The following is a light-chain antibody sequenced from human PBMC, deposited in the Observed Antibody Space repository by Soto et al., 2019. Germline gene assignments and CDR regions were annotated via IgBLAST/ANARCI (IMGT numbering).Light chain of an antibody. V-gene: IGLV2-14*01. CDR3: SSYTGSSTFV. J-gene: IGLJ1*01. CDR1: SSDVGGYDY. Sequence: QSVLTPPASVYGSPGQSITISCTGTSSDVGGYDYVSWYQQLPGKAPKLLIYDVNNRPSGVSHRFSGSKSGNTASLTISGLQAEDEADYYCSSYTGSSTFVFGTGTKVTVL. CDR2: DVN.